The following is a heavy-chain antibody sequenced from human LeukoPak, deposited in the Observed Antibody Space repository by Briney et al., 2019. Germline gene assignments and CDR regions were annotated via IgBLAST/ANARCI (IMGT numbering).Heavy chain of an antibody. D-gene: IGHD3-10*01. CDR2: MNPNTGRT. CDR1: RYTFTSYD. V-gene: IGHV1-8*01. J-gene: IGHJ4*02. CDR3: ARLSQTPDYYSLGGYYYLGY. Sequence: ASVKVSCKASRYTFTSYDINWVREAGGHGLEWMGWMNPNTGRTGYAQKIQGRITMTRDTSINTAYMELTNLRSEDTAIYYCARLSQTPDYYSLGGYYYLGYWGQGTPVTVSS.